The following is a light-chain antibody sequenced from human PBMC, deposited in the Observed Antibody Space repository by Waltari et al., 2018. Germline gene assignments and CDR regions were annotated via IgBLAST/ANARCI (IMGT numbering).Light chain of an antibody. CDR1: QGISSH. J-gene: IGKJ4*01. Sequence: DIQLTQSPSFLSASVGDRVTITCRASQGISSHLAWYQKKPGKAPKLLIYGASTLGSGVPSGFSGGGSGTEFTLTISSLQPEDFATYYCQQLNSYPITFGGGTKVEIK. CDR3: QQLNSYPIT. V-gene: IGKV1-9*01. CDR2: GAS.